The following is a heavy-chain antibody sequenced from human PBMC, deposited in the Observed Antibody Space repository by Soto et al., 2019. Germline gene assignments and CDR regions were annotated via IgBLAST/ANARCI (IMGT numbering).Heavy chain of an antibody. Sequence: GGSLRLSCAASGFTFSSYWMHWVRQAPGKGLVWVSRINSDGSSTSYADSVKGRFTISRDNSKNTLYLQMNSLRAEDTAVYYCAKDSGEYQLPNWFDPWGQGTLVTVSS. J-gene: IGHJ5*02. CDR2: INSDGSST. CDR1: GFTFSSYW. D-gene: IGHD2-2*01. CDR3: AKDSGEYQLPNWFDP. V-gene: IGHV3-74*01.